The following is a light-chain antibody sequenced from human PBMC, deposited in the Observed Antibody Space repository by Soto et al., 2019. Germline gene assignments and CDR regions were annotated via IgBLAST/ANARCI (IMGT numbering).Light chain of an antibody. V-gene: IGKV3-20*01. J-gene: IGKJ3*01. CDR2: GAS. CDR3: QQYGSSPEAT. CDR1: QSVSSSY. Sequence: EIVLTQSPGTLSLSPGERATLSCRASQSVSSSYLAWYQQKPGQAPRLLIYGASCRATGIPDRFSGSGSGTDFTLTISRLEPEDFAVYYCQQYGSSPEATFGPGTKVDIK.